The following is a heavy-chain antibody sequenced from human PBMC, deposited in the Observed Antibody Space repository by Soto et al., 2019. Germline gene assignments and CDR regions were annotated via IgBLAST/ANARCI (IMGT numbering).Heavy chain of an antibody. Sequence: ASVKVSCKASGYTFTSYDINLVRQATGQGLEWMGWMNPNSGETIYAQKFQGRVTMTEDTSTDTAYMELSSLRSEDTAVYYCATWPTTFGWWFDPWGQGTLVTVSS. CDR1: GYTFTSYD. V-gene: IGHV1-8*01. CDR2: MNPNSGET. J-gene: IGHJ5*02. CDR3: ATWPTTFGWWFDP. D-gene: IGHD3-10*02.